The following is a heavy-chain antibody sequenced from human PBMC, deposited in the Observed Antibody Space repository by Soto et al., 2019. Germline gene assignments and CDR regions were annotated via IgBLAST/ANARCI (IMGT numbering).Heavy chain of an antibody. V-gene: IGHV3-23*03. CDR1: GFTFSSDS. Sequence: PGGSLILSCAASGFTFSSDSMTWVRQAPGRGLEWVSFVHGGGSTSYADSVKGRFTISRDNSKNTLYLQMDSLRAEDTAIYYCAGRLTTAASLDYWGRGTLVTVSS. J-gene: IGHJ4*02. D-gene: IGHD3-16*01. CDR3: AGRLTTAASLDY. CDR2: VHGGGST.